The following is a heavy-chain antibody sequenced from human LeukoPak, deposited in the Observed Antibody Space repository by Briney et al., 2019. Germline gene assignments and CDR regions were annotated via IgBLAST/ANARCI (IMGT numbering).Heavy chain of an antibody. J-gene: IGHJ4*02. CDR1: GYTFTGYY. V-gene: IGHV1-2*02. Sequence: ASVKVSCKASGYTFTGYYMQWVRQAPGQGLEWMGWINPNSGGTDYAQKFQGRVTMTRDTSISTAYMEMSRLRSDDTAVYYCARVKAPDSSGWLSYWGQGTLVTVSS. CDR3: ARVKAPDSSGWLSY. CDR2: INPNSGGT. D-gene: IGHD6-19*01.